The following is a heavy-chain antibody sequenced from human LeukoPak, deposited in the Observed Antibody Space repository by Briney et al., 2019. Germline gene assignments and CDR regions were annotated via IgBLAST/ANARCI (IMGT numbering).Heavy chain of an antibody. CDR2: ISGSASNT. J-gene: IGHJ5*02. Sequence: GGSLRLSCAASGFTFSSYVMTWVRQAPGKGLEWVSTISGSASNTYYADSVKGRFTISRDNSKDTLYLQMNSLRAEDTAVYYCAAGGPFLEWLRSSTNWFDPWGQGTLVTVSS. V-gene: IGHV3-23*01. CDR3: AAGGPFLEWLRSSTNWFDP. CDR1: GFTFSSYV. D-gene: IGHD3-3*01.